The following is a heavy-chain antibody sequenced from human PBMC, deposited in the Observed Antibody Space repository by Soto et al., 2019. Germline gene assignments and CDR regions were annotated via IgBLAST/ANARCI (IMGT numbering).Heavy chain of an antibody. Sequence: ASVKVSCKASGYSFSDFGITWVRQAPGQGLEWMGWISGKNGNTNYAQKVQGRVTLTADTSTSTAYMETRALTSDDTATYYCARSDYYEDTGTFEYWGQGTPVTV. CDR1: GYSFSDFG. D-gene: IGHD4-17*01. V-gene: IGHV1-18*04. CDR2: ISGKNGNT. CDR3: ARSDYYEDTGTFEY. J-gene: IGHJ4*02.